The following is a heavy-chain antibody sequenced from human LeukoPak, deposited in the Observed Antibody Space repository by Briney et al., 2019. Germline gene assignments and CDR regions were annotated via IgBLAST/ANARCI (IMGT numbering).Heavy chain of an antibody. Sequence: ASVKGSCKASGYTFTSYDMHCLRQAPGQELEWMGIINPSGGSTSYAQKFQRRVTITTDESTSTAYMELSSLRSEDTAVYYCASSIAARPFAFDIWGQGTMVTVSS. D-gene: IGHD6-6*01. CDR2: INPSGGST. CDR1: GYTFTSYD. CDR3: ASSIAARPFAFDI. V-gene: IGHV1-46*01. J-gene: IGHJ3*02.